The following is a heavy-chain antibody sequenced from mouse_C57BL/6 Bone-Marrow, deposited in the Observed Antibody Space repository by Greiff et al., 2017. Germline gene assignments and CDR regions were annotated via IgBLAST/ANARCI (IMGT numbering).Heavy chain of an antibody. V-gene: IGHV10-1*01. D-gene: IGHD1-1*01. Sequence: VQLQQSGGGLVQPKGSLKLSCAASGFSFNTYAMNWVRQAPGKGLEWVARIRSKSNNYATYYADSVKDRFTISRDDSESMLYLQMNNLKTEDTAMYYCVSRITTAFDVWGTGTTVTVSS. J-gene: IGHJ1*03. CDR1: GFSFNTYA. CDR2: IRSKSNNYAT. CDR3: VSRITTAFDV.